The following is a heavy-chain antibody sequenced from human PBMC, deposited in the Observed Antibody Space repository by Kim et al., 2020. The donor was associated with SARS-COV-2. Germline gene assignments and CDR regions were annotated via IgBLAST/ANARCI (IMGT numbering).Heavy chain of an antibody. J-gene: IGHJ3*02. CDR2: IRSKANSYAT. Sequence: GGSLRLSCAASGFSFSDSAMHWVRQASGKGLEWVGRIRSKANSYATTYAASVKGRFTISRDDSKNAAYLQMNSLKTEDTSVNYCTRVPGTALGCWDAYDISGQGTMFTVSS. V-gene: IGHV3-73*01. CDR3: TRVPGTALGCWDAYDI. CDR1: GFSFSDSA. D-gene: IGHD1-26*01.